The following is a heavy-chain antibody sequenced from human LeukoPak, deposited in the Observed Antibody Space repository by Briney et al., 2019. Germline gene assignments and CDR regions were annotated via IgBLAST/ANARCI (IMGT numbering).Heavy chain of an antibody. J-gene: IGHJ4*02. CDR1: GFTFDDYA. V-gene: IGHV3-9*03. D-gene: IGHD3-10*01. CDR3: AKSRAIWFGELSD. CDR2: ISWNSGSI. Sequence: PGGSLRLSCAASGFTFDDYAMHWVRQAPGKGLEWVSGISWNSGSIGYADSVKGRFTISRDNARNSLYLQMNSLRAEDMALYYCAKSRAIWFGELSDWGQGTLVTVSS.